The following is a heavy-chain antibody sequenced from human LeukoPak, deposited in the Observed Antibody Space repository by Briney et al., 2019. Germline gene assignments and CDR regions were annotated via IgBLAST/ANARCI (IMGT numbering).Heavy chain of an antibody. CDR3: ARGSITIFGVAPHY. Sequence: PGGSLRLSCAASGFTFSSYSMNWVRQAPGKGLEWVSSISSSSSYIYYADSVKGRFTISRDNAKNSLYLQMNSLRAEDTAVYYCARGSITIFGVAPHYWGQRTLVTVSS. J-gene: IGHJ4*02. CDR1: GFTFSSYS. CDR2: ISSSSSYI. V-gene: IGHV3-21*01. D-gene: IGHD3-3*01.